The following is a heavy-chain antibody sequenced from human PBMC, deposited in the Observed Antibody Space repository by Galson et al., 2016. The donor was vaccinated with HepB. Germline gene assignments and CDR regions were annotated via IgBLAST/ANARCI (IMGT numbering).Heavy chain of an antibody. J-gene: IGHJ5*02. D-gene: IGHD5-18*01. CDR3: ARDLTMVTTGWFDP. CDR2: IYHSGST. V-gene: IGHV4-61*08. Sequence: SETLSLTCTVSGGSISSGGYYWSWIRQHPGKGLEWIGYIYHSGSTDYNPSLESRVTISVDTSKSQFSLKLSSVTAADTAVYYCARDLTMVTTGWFDPWGQGTLVTVAS. CDR1: GGSISSGGYY.